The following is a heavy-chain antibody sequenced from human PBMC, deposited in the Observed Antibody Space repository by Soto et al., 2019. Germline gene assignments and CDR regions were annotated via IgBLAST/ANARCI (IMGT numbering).Heavy chain of an antibody. CDR3: ARHKAQWPFDY. D-gene: IGHD6-19*01. CDR2: ITGSGGAT. CDR1: GFTFSSYA. V-gene: IGHV3-23*01. Sequence: GGSLRLSCAASGFTFSSYAMSWVRQAPGKGLEWVSAITGSGGATYYADSVKGRFTISRDNSKNTLYLQMNSLRAEDTAVYYCARHKAQWPFDYWGQGTLVTVSS. J-gene: IGHJ4*02.